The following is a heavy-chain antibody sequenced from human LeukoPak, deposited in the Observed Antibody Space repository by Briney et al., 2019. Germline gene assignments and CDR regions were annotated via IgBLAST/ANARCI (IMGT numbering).Heavy chain of an antibody. CDR1: GYTFTDYY. CDR3: SRDLGYCSGTTCFNFYYYAMDV. V-gene: IGHV1-2*02. CDR2: VNPNSGDT. D-gene: IGHD2-2*03. J-gene: IGHJ6*02. Sequence: ASVKVSCKASGYTFTDYYINWVRQAPGHGLGWMGWVNPNSGDTNYAQKFQGRVTITRDTSSSTAYMELSRLRSDDTAVYYCSRDLGYCSGTTCFNFYYYAMDVWGQGTTVTVSS.